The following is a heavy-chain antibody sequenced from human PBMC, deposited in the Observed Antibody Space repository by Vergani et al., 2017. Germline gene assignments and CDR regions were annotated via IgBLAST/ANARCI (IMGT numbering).Heavy chain of an antibody. D-gene: IGHD2-21*01. CDR2: IYYDGSMK. CDR1: GFTFSAYA. CDR3: VREGAYCVSSSCRNPSYLYYHHLYV. Sequence: QVQLVESGGGMVQPGRSLRLSCTTSGFTFSAYAMHSVRQAPRKGLESVSIIYYDGSMKHYADSVRGRITISRDHSRKTLDLLRSSLRAGDTAIYYCVREGAYCVSSSCRNPSYLYYHHLYVWVEGTTV. J-gene: IGHJ6*03. V-gene: IGHV3-33*01.